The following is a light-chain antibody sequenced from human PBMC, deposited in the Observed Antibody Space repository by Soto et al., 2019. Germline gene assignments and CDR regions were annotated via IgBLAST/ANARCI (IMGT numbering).Light chain of an antibody. Sequence: QSVLTQPASVSGSLGQSITISCTGTSSDVGNYNVVSWYQQHPGQAPKLIIYEVNKRPSGVSDRFSGSKSGNTASLTISGLQAEDEADYYCCSYAGRSTVVFGGGTKLTVL. CDR2: EVN. CDR1: SSDVGNYNV. CDR3: CSYAGRSTVV. J-gene: IGLJ2*01. V-gene: IGLV2-23*02.